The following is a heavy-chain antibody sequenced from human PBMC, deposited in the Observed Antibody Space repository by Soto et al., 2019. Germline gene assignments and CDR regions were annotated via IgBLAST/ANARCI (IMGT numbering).Heavy chain of an antibody. V-gene: IGHV2-5*01. Sequence: QITLKESGPTLVKPTQTLTLTCTFSGFSLSTSEVGVGWIRQPPGEALEWLALIYWNDDTRYNPSLKSRLTITKDTSKNQVALTMTSMDPVDTATYYCERTSDVPDTPYHFDYWGQGTLVTVSS. CDR3: ERTSDVPDTPYHFDY. CDR1: GFSLSTSEVG. CDR2: IYWNDDT. J-gene: IGHJ4*02. D-gene: IGHD2-15*01.